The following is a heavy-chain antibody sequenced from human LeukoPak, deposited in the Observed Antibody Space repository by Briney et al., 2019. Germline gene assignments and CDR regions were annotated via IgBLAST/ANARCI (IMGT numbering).Heavy chain of an antibody. CDR2: ISSSGSTI. Sequence: GGSLRLSCAASGFTFNTYSMNWVRQAPGKGLEWVSYISSSGSTIYYADSVKGRFAISRDNSKNTLFLQMNSLRPEDTAVYYCAKGYFGSGSPDYFDYWGQGTLVTVSS. J-gene: IGHJ4*02. CDR1: GFTFNTYS. D-gene: IGHD3-10*01. V-gene: IGHV3-48*01. CDR3: AKGYFGSGSPDYFDY.